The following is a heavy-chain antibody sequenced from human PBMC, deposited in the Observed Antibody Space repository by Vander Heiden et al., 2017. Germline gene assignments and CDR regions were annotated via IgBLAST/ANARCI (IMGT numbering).Heavy chain of an antibody. CDR3: ATYSSSWYAFDY. Sequence: QVQLVATVRGLVKPGGSLRLSSAASGFPFSDYYIGWVRQAPGKGLEWVSYISSSSSYTNYADSVKGRFTISRDNAKNSLYLQMNSLRAEDTAVYYCATYSSSWYAFDYWGQGTLVTVSS. CDR1: GFPFSDYY. CDR2: ISSSSSYT. J-gene: IGHJ4*02. D-gene: IGHD6-13*01. V-gene: IGHV3-11*06.